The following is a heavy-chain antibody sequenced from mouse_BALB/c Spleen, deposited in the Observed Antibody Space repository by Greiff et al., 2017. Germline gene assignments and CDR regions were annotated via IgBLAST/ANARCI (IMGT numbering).Heavy chain of an antibody. CDR3: ARYGDYGNPFAY. Sequence: EVQLVESGPSLVKPSQTLSLTCSVTGDSITSGYWNWIRKFPGNKLEYMGYISYSGSTYYNPSLKSRISITRDTSKNQYYLQLNSVTTEDTATYYCARYGDYGNPFAYWGQGTLVTVSA. J-gene: IGHJ3*01. V-gene: IGHV3-8*02. CDR1: GDSITSGY. D-gene: IGHD2-1*01. CDR2: ISYSGST.